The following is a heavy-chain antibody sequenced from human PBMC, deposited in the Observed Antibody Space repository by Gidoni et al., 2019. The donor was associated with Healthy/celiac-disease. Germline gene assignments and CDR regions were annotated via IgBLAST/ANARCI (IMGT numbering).Heavy chain of an antibody. CDR2: IYWNDDK. Sequence: QITLKESGPTLVKPTQTLTLTCTFSGFSLSTSGVGVGWIRQPPGQALELLALIYWNDDKCYSPSLTIRLTITKDTSNNQVILTMTNMDPVDTSTYYCAPSTYYDFWGGFDPWGQGTLVTVSS. D-gene: IGHD3-3*01. CDR1: GFSLSTSGVG. J-gene: IGHJ5*02. V-gene: IGHV2-5*01. CDR3: APSTYYDFWGGFDP.